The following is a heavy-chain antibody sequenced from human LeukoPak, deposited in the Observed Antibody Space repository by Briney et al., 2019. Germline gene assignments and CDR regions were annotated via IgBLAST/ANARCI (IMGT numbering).Heavy chain of an antibody. CDR3: ARGGSIAARPIDY. D-gene: IGHD6-6*01. V-gene: IGHV3-64D*06. Sequence: GGSLRLSCSASGFSFRTYAMHWARQAPGKGLEYLSAINDNGVTTYYADSVKGRFIISRDNSKNTLYLQMSSLRAEDMAVYYCARGGSIAARPIDYWGQGTLVAVSS. J-gene: IGHJ4*02. CDR2: INDNGVTT. CDR1: GFSFRTYA.